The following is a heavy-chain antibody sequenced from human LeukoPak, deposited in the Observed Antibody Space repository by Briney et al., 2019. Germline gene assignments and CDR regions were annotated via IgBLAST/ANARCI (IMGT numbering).Heavy chain of an antibody. J-gene: IGHJ5*02. CDR1: GYSISSGYY. V-gene: IGHV4-38-2*02. Sequence: KSSETPSLTCTVSGYSISSGYYWGWIRQPPGKGLEWIGSIYHSGSTYYNPSLKSRVTISVDTSKNQFSLKLSSVTAADTAVYYCARVVAAAGNNWFDPWGQGTLVTVSS. CDR2: IYHSGST. D-gene: IGHD6-13*01. CDR3: ARVVAAAGNNWFDP.